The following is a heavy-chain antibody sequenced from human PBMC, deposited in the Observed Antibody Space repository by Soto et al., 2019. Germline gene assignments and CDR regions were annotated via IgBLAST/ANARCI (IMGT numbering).Heavy chain of an antibody. Sequence: PGGSLRLSCAASGFTFSSYAMSWVRQAPGKGLEWVSAISGSGGSTYYADSVKSRFTISRDNSKNTLYLQMNSLRAEDTAVYYCAKDPSPRVLMVSRWFDPWGQGTLVTVSS. V-gene: IGHV3-23*01. D-gene: IGHD2-8*01. CDR3: AKDPSPRVLMVSRWFDP. CDR1: GFTFSSYA. J-gene: IGHJ5*02. CDR2: ISGSGGST.